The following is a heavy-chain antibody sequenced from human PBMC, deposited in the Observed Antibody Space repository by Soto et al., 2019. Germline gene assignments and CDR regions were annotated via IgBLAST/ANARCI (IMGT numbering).Heavy chain of an antibody. D-gene: IGHD3-3*01. CDR2: IYYSGST. J-gene: IGHJ5*02. V-gene: IGHV4-59*01. CDR3: ARTWSGYYIVDWFDP. Sequence: SETLSLTCTVSGGSISSYYWSWIRQPPGKGLEWIGYIYYSGSTNYNPSLKSRVTISVDTSKNQFSLKLSSVTAADTAVYYCARTWSGYYIVDWFDPWGQGTLVTVSS. CDR1: GGSISSYY.